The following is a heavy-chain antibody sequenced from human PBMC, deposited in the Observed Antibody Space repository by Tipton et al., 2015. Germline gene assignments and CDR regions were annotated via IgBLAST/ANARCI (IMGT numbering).Heavy chain of an antibody. J-gene: IGHJ4*02. CDR1: GFNFNSYA. CDR2: ISGGGGST. Sequence: SLRLSCAASGFNFNSYAMSWVRQAPGKGLEWVSGISGGGGSTYYADSVEGRFTISRDNYKNTVDLQMNSLRGEDTAVYYCAKDRGEYDTSGYYYDSWGRGTLVIVSS. CDR3: AKDRGEYDTSGYYYDS. D-gene: IGHD3-22*01. V-gene: IGHV3-23*01.